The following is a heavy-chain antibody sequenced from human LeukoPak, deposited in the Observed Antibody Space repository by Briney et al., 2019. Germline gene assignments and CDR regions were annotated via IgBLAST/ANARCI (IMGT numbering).Heavy chain of an antibody. CDR3: ARGTGVGSQPDAFDI. V-gene: IGHV1-18*01. CDR2: ISAYNGNT. J-gene: IGHJ3*02. D-gene: IGHD1-14*01. Sequence: ASVKVSCKASGYTFTSYGISWVRQAPGQGLEWMGWISAYNGNTNYAQKLQGRVTMTTDTPTSTAYMELRSLRSDDTAVYYCARGTGVGSQPDAFDIWGQGTMVTVSS. CDR1: GYTFTSYG.